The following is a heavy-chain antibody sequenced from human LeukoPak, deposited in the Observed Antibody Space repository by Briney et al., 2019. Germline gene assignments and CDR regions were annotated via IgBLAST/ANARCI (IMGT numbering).Heavy chain of an antibody. CDR1: GFTFSSYD. Sequence: GRSLRLSCAASGFTFSSYDMHWVRQAPGKGLEWVAIISYDGSTKYYADSVKGRFTISRDNSKNTLYLQMNSLRAEDTAVYYCARDFFHGSGSYGVGSDYWGQGTLVTVSS. V-gene: IGHV3-30*03. CDR2: ISYDGSTK. J-gene: IGHJ4*02. D-gene: IGHD3-10*01. CDR3: ARDFFHGSGSYGVGSDY.